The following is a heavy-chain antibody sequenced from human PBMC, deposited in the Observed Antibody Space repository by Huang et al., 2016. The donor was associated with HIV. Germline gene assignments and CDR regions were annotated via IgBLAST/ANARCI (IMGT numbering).Heavy chain of an antibody. Sequence: EVQLVESGGGLVKPGGSLRLSCAASGFTFNNAWMNWVRQAPGKGLEGVGRIKTKTNGGTTDYATPVKGRFSISRDDSKNTLYLQMHSLNTEDTGVYYCATPRVGRTGLGHWGQGTLVTVSS. V-gene: IGHV3-15*01. CDR1: GFTFNNAW. CDR3: ATPRVGRTGLGH. D-gene: IGHD1-26*01. CDR2: IKTKTNGGTT. J-gene: IGHJ5*02.